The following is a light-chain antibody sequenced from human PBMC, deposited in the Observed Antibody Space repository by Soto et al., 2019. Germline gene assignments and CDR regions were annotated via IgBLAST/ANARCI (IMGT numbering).Light chain of an antibody. CDR2: AAS. CDR1: QGISNY. J-gene: IGKJ3*01. CDR3: QKYNSAPPFT. V-gene: IGKV1-27*01. Sequence: DIPMTQSPSSLSSSVGDRVTITCRASQGISNYLAWYQQKPGKVPKLLIYAASTLKSGVPSRFSGSGSGTDFTLTICSLQPEDVATYYCQKYNSAPPFTFGPGNKVDIK.